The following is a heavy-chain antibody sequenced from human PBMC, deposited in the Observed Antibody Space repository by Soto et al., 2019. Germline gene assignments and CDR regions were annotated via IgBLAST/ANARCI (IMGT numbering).Heavy chain of an antibody. CDR1: GFTFSSYG. D-gene: IGHD6-19*01. V-gene: IGHV3-30*18. J-gene: IGHJ6*01. CDR3: AKVYVDKRLVAYYYYGMDV. Sequence: GGSLRLSCAASGFTFSSYGMHWVRQAPGKGLEWVAVISYDGSNKYYADSVKGRFTISRDNSKNTLYLQMNSLRAEDTAVYYCAKVYVDKRLVAYYYYGMDVWGEGTKVTVSS. CDR2: ISYDGSNK.